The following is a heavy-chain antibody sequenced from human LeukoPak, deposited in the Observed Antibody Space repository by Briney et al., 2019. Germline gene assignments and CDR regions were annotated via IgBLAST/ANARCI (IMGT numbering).Heavy chain of an antibody. CDR2: MNPNSGNT. Sequence: ASVKVSCKASGYTFTSYDINWVRQATGQGLEWMGWMNPNSGNTGYAQKFQGRVTMTTDTSTSTAYMELRSLRSDDTAVYYCAGGPRGYYYYYMDVWAKGPRSPSP. J-gene: IGHJ6*03. V-gene: IGHV1-8*01. CDR3: AGGPRGYYYYYMDV. CDR1: GYTFTSYD. D-gene: IGHD3-10*01.